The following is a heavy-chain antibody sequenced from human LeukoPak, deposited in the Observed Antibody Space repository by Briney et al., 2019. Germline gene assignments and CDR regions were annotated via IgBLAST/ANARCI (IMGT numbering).Heavy chain of an antibody. CDR2: IGTAGDT. D-gene: IGHD6-13*01. V-gene: IGHV3-13*01. CDR1: GFTFSNFD. CDR3: SRGGAPAGYAYDV. J-gene: IGHJ3*01. Sequence: TGGSLRLSCATSGFTFSNFDLHWVRQATGEGLEWVSAIGTAGDTYYPDSVKGRFTISRDNAKNSFCLQMNNLRVGDTAVYYCSRGGAPAGYAYDVWGHGTVVTVSS.